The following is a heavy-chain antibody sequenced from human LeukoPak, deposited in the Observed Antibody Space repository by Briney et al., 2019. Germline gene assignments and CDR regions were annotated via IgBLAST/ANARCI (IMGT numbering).Heavy chain of an antibody. CDR3: ARSFGSGTYSAFDI. V-gene: IGHV4-39*01. Sequence: SETLSLTCSVSGGSISSRSYYWGWIRQPPGKGLEWIGSFHYSGSTYYNPSLKSRVTISEDTSKNQYSLKLSSVTAADTAVYYCARSFGSGTYSAFDIWAKGQWSPSLQ. J-gene: IGHJ3*02. CDR2: FHYSGST. D-gene: IGHD3-10*01. CDR1: GGSISSRSYY.